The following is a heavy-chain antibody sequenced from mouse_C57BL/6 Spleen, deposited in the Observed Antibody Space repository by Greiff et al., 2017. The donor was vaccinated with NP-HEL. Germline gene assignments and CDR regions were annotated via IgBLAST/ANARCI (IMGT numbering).Heavy chain of an antibody. J-gene: IGHJ1*03. CDR1: GFTFSDYY. CDR3: ARDYYGSRYFDV. D-gene: IGHD1-1*01. V-gene: IGHV5-12*01. CDR2: ISNGGGST. Sequence: DVKLVESGGGLVQPGGSLKLSCAASGFTFSDYYMYWVRQTPEKRLEWVAYISNGGGSTYYPDTVKGRFTISRDNAKNTLYLQMSRLKSEDTAMYYCARDYYGSRYFDVWGTGTTVTVSS.